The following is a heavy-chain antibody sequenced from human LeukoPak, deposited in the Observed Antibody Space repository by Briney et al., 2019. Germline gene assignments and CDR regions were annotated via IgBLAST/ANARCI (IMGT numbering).Heavy chain of an antibody. V-gene: IGHV3-23*01. CDR3: TSQTDTHYYDSSPMD. CDR2: ISGSGGST. J-gene: IGHJ4*02. D-gene: IGHD3-22*01. CDR1: GFTFSSYA. Sequence: GGSLRLSCAASGFTFSSYAMTWVRQAPGKGLEWVSAISGSGGSTYYADSVKGRFTISRDNSKNTLYLQMNSLKTEDTAVYYCTSQTDTHYYDSSPMDWGQGTLVTVSS.